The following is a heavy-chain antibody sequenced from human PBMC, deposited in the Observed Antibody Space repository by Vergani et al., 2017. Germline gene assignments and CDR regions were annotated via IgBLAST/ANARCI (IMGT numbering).Heavy chain of an antibody. CDR2: ISWNSGSI. J-gene: IGHJ4*02. Sequence: EVRLVESGGGLVQPGRSLRLSCAASGFTFDDYAMHWVRQAPGKGLEWVSGISWNSGSIGYADSVKGRFTISRDNAKNSLYLQMNSLRAEDTALYYCAKVGDYGDYFVYWGQGTLVTVSS. CDR3: AKVGDYGDYFVY. V-gene: IGHV3-9*01. CDR1: GFTFDDYA. D-gene: IGHD4-17*01.